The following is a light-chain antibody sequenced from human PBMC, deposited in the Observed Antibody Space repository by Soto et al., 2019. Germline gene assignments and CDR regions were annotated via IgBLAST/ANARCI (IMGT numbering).Light chain of an antibody. Sequence: QSALTQPASVSGSPGQSITISCTGTSSDVGGYNYVSWYQQHPGKAPKLMIYEVSYRPSGVSNRFSGSKSGNTASLTISGLQAEDEADYHCSSYTSSRTLVFGGGTQLTVL. CDR3: SSYTSSRTLV. CDR2: EVS. V-gene: IGLV2-14*01. CDR1: SSDVGGYNY. J-gene: IGLJ2*01.